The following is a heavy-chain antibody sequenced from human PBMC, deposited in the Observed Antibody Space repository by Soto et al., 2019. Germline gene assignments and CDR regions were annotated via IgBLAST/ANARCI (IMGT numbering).Heavy chain of an antibody. CDR1: GFTVYNNY. CDR3: TGHFTYGTFEF. Sequence: EVQLVESGGALVQPGGSLRLSCEVSGFTVYNNYMTWVRQAPGKGLEWVSTIHGGGRKYYADSIKGRFTVSRDNSQNTMYLQINSLRGDDTAVYYCTGHFTYGTFEFWGQGTLVTVSS. D-gene: IGHD1-26*01. V-gene: IGHV3-53*04. CDR2: IHGGGRK. J-gene: IGHJ4*02.